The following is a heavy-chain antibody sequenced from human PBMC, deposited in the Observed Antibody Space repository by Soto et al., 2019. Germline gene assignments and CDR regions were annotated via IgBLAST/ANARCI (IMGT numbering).Heavy chain of an antibody. CDR3: ARDGSSGWYGLAYYYYYGMDV. D-gene: IGHD6-19*01. J-gene: IGHJ6*02. CDR2: ISSSSSYI. Sequence: GGSLRLSCAASGFTFSRYSMNWVRQALGKGLEWVSSISSSSSYIYYADSVKGRFTISRDNAKNSLYLQMNSLRAEDTAVYYCARDGSSGWYGLAYYYYYGMDVWGQGT. CDR1: GFTFSRYS. V-gene: IGHV3-21*01.